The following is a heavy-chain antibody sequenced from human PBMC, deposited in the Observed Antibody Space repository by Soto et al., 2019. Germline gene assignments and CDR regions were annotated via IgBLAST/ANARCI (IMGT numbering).Heavy chain of an antibody. CDR3: AREGDGYNVYWFDP. Sequence: SETLSLTCTVSGGSISSSSYYWGWIRQPPGKGLEWIGSIYYSGSTYYNPSLKSRVTISVDTSKNQFSLKLSSVTAADTAVYYCAREGDGYNVYWFDPWGQGTLVTVSS. J-gene: IGHJ5*02. CDR2: IYYSGST. V-gene: IGHV4-39*02. D-gene: IGHD5-12*01. CDR1: GGSISSSSYY.